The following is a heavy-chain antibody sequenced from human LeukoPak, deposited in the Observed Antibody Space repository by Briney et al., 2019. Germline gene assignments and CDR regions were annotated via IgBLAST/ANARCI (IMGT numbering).Heavy chain of an antibody. CDR2: VNTISSYI. D-gene: IGHD3-22*01. V-gene: IGHV3-21*01. Sequence: GGSLRLSCAASGFTFSSYSFNWVRQAPGKGLEWVSSVNTISSYIYYADSVKGRFTISRDNVENSVYLQMNSLRAEDSAFYYCARLRRNSDRSGFYYYYDNWGQGTLVTVSS. CDR3: ARLRRNSDRSGFYYYYDN. J-gene: IGHJ4*02. CDR1: GFTFSSYS.